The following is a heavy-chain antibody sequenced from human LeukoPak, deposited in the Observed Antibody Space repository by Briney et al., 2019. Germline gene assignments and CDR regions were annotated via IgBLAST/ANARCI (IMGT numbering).Heavy chain of an antibody. Sequence: ASAKVSCKASGYTFTGYYVHLVRQAPGQGLEWMGRINPNSGDTNYAQKFQGRVTMTRDTSISTAYMELSRLRSDDTAVYYCARDYCGGDCFPDYWGQGTLVTVSS. CDR2: INPNSGDT. V-gene: IGHV1-2*06. CDR1: GYTFTGYY. J-gene: IGHJ4*02. D-gene: IGHD2-21*02. CDR3: ARDYCGGDCFPDY.